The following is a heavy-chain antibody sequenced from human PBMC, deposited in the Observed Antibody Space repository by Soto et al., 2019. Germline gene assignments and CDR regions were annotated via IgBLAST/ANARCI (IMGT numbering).Heavy chain of an antibody. J-gene: IGHJ6*02. Sequence: SETLSLTCAVYGGSFSGYYWSWIRQPPGKGLEWIGEINHSGSTSYNPSLKSRVTISVDTSKNQFSLKLSSVTAADTAVYYCASLDSSFYYYYGMDVWGQGTTVTVSS. CDR2: INHSGST. CDR3: ASLDSSFYYYYGMDV. CDR1: GGSFSGYY. V-gene: IGHV4-34*01. D-gene: IGHD3-22*01.